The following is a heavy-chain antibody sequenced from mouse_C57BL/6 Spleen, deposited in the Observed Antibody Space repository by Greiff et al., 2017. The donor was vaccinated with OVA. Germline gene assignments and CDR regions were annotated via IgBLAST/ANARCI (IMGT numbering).Heavy chain of an antibody. CDR1: GFAFSSYW. CDR2: IYPGDGDT. J-gene: IGHJ2*01. CDR3: ASHYGSSPFDD. D-gene: IGHD1-1*01. Sequence: VQLQQSGAELVKPGASVKISCKASGFAFSSYWMTWVKQRPGTGLEWIGQIYPGDGDTNYNGKFKGKATMTADKSSSTAYMQLSSLTSDDSAGDFCASHYGSSPFDDWGQGTTLTVSS. V-gene: IGHV1-80*01.